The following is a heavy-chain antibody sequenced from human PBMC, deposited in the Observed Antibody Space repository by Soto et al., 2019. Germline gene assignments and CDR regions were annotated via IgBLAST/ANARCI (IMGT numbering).Heavy chain of an antibody. CDR2: IIPILGSA. D-gene: IGHD1-26*01. CDR3: ASRERVDAFDI. Sequence: QVQLVQSGAEVKKPGSSVKVSCKASGGSFSSNAISWVRQAPGQGLEWMGGIIPILGSANYAQKFQDRLTITAYGSTTTTYMELNSLRSEDAAVYYCASRERVDAFDIWGQGTLVTVSS. J-gene: IGHJ3*02. V-gene: IGHV1-69*01. CDR1: GGSFSSNA.